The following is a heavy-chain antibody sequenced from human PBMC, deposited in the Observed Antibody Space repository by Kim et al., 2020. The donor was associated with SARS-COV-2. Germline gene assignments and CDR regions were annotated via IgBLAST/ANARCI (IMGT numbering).Heavy chain of an antibody. D-gene: IGHD5-12*01. J-gene: IGHJ4*02. Sequence: DNRYSPSFKGQVTISADKSITTAYLQWSSLKASDTAMYYCARNSGYGLDYWGQGTLVTVSS. CDR3: ARNSGYGLDY. V-gene: IGHV5-51*01. CDR2: DN.